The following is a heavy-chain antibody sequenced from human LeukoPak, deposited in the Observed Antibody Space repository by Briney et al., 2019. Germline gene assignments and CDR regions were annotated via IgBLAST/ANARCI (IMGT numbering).Heavy chain of an antibody. CDR1: GFTFSSYG. V-gene: IGHV3-23*01. Sequence: GGSLRLSCAASGFTFSSYGMSWVRQAPGKGLEWVSAISGSGGSTYYADSVKGRFTISRDNSKNTLYLQMNSLRAEDTAVYYCATSLAGVRESYCSSTSCYGRYFDYWGQGTLVTVSS. CDR3: ATSLAGVRESYCSSTSCYGRYFDY. D-gene: IGHD2-2*01. J-gene: IGHJ4*02. CDR2: ISGSGGST.